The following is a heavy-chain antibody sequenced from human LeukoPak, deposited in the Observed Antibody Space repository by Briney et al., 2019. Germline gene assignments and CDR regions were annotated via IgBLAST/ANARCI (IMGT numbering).Heavy chain of an antibody. J-gene: IGHJ4*02. D-gene: IGHD5-24*01. CDR2: IYYSGST. V-gene: IGHV4-59*01. CDR3: VRDRELTY. Sequence: SETLSLTCTVSGGSISSYYWSWIRQPPGKGLEWIGYIYYSGSTNYNPSLKSRVTISVDTSKNQFSLKLSSVTAADTAVYYCVRDRELTYWGQGTLVTVS. CDR1: GGSISSYY.